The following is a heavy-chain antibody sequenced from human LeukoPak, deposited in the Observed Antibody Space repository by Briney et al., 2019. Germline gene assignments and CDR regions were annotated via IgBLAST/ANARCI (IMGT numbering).Heavy chain of an antibody. J-gene: IGHJ5*02. Sequence: SETLSLTCALYGGSFSGYYWSWIRQPPGKGLEWIGEINHSGSTNYNPSLKSRVTISVDTSKNQFSLKLSSVTAADTAVYYCARGLVGPAAFDPWGQGTLVTVSS. V-gene: IGHV4-34*01. CDR2: INHSGST. CDR3: ARGLVGPAAFDP. CDR1: GGSFSGYY. D-gene: IGHD2-2*01.